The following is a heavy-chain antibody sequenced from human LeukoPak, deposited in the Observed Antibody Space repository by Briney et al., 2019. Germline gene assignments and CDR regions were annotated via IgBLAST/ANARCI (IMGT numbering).Heavy chain of an antibody. CDR1: GFTFDDYA. D-gene: IGHD6-19*01. V-gene: IGHV3-9*03. J-gene: IGHJ3*02. CDR2: ISWNSGSI. Sequence: PGGSLRLSCAASGFTFDDYAMHWVRQAPGKGLEWVSGISWNSGSIGYADSVKGRLTISRDNAKNSLYLQMNSLRAEDMALYYCAKDYSSGWYVGGGAFDIWGQGTMVTVSS. CDR3: AKDYSSGWYVGGGAFDI.